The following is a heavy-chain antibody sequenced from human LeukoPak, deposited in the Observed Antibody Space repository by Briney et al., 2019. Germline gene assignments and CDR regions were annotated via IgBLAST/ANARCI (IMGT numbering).Heavy chain of an antibody. V-gene: IGHV1-24*01. Sequence: RASVKVSCKVSGHTLTEASIHWVRQAHGKGLEWMGSFDPEDGERIYAQNFQGRITMTEDTSTDTGYMNLSSLRSEDTAVYYCATSRAYCDGDCYAHFDYWGQGTLVTVSS. D-gene: IGHD2-21*02. J-gene: IGHJ4*02. CDR2: FDPEDGER. CDR1: GHTLTEAS. CDR3: ATSRAYCDGDCYAHFDY.